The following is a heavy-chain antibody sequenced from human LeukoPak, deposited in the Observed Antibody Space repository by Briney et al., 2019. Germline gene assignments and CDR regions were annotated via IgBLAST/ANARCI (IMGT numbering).Heavy chain of an antibody. CDR2: ISSSGSTI. CDR1: GFTFSSYE. J-gene: IGHJ6*04. CDR3: ASRGRGNQRRYYYYGMDV. Sequence: PGGSLRLSCAASGFTFSSYEMNWVRQAPGKGLEWVSYISSSGSTINYADSVKGRFTISRDNAKNSLYLQMNSLRAEDTAVYYCASRGRGNQRRYYYYGMDVWGKGTTVTVSS. V-gene: IGHV3-48*03. D-gene: IGHD1-14*01.